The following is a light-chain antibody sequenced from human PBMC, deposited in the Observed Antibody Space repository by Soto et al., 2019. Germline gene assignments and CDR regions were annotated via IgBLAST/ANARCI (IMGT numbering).Light chain of an antibody. CDR1: SSDVGGYNC. CDR2: DVS. V-gene: IGLV2-14*01. CDR3: SSYTSSSALVV. Sequence: QSALTQPASVSGSPGQSITISCTGTSSDVGGYNCVSWYQQHPGKAPKVMIYDVSNRPSGVSNRFSGSKSGNTASLTISGLQAEDEADYYCSSYTSSSALVVFGGGTKLNVL. J-gene: IGLJ2*01.